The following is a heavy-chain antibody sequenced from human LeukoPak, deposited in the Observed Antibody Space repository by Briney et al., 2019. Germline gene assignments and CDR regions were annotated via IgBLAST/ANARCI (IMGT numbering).Heavy chain of an antibody. V-gene: IGHV1-2*02. CDR1: GYTFTGYY. CDR3: ARGGKISSSWYRNWFDP. J-gene: IGHJ5*02. CDR2: INPNSGGT. D-gene: IGHD6-13*01. Sequence: ASVKVSCKASGYTFTGYYMHWVRQAPGQGLEWMGWINPNSGGTNYAQKFQGRVTMTRDTSISTAYMELSRLRSDDTAVYYCARGGKISSSWYRNWFDPWGQGTLVTVSS.